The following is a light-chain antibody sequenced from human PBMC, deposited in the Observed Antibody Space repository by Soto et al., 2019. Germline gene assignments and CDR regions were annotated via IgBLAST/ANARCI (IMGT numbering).Light chain of an antibody. J-gene: IGKJ1*01. CDR2: GAS. CDR1: QSVSSSY. Sequence: EIVLTQSPGTLSLSPVERATLSCMASQSVSSSYLAWYQRKPGQAPRLLIYGASSRATGIPDRFSGSGSGTDFTLTISRLEPEDFAVYYCQQYGSSPWTFGQGTKVDIK. V-gene: IGKV3-20*01. CDR3: QQYGSSPWT.